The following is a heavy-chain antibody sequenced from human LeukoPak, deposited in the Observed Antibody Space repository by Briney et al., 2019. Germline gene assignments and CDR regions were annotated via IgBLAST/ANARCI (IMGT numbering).Heavy chain of an antibody. V-gene: IGHV3-23*01. J-gene: IGHJ4*02. D-gene: IGHD5-18*01. CDR2: ISGSGGST. CDR3: AKVAGYSYVGVYYFDY. CDR1: GFTFSTHA. Sequence: GGSLRLSCAASGFTFSTHAMNWVRQAPGKGLEWVSAISGSGGSTYYADSVKGRFTISRDNSKNTLYLQMNSLRAGDTAVYYCAKVAGYSYVGVYYFDYWGQGTLVTVSS.